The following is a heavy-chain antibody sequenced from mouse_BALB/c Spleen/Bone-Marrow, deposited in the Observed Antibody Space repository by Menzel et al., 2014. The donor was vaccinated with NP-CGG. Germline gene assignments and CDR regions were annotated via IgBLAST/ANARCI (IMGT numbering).Heavy chain of an antibody. D-gene: IGHD1-1*01. V-gene: IGHV1-69*02. CDR2: IYPSDSYT. J-gene: IGHJ2*01. CDR3: TRAYGSSYEYYFDY. Sequence: VQLQESGAELVRPGASVKLSCKASGYTFTSYWINWVKPRPGQGLEWIGNIYPSDSYTNYNQKFKDKATLTVDKSSSTAYMQLSSPTSEESAVYYGTRAYGSSYEYYFDYWGQGTTLTSSS. CDR1: GYTFTSYW.